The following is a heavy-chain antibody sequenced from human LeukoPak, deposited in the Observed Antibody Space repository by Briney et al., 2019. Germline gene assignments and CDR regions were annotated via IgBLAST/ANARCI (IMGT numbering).Heavy chain of an antibody. D-gene: IGHD5-24*01. CDR2: ISWNSGSI. CDR1: GFTFDDYA. CDR3: AREGQLVYFDY. J-gene: IGHJ4*02. V-gene: IGHV3-9*01. Sequence: GGSLRLSCAASGFTFDDYAMHWVRQAPGKGLEWVSGISWNSGSIGYADSVKGRFTISRDNAKNSLYLQMNSLRAEDTAVYYCAREGQLVYFDYWGQGTLVTVSS.